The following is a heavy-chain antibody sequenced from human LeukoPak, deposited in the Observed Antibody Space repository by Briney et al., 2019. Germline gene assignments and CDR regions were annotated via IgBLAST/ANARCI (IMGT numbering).Heavy chain of an antibody. CDR2: ISGSRGST. CDR1: GFTFSSYA. Sequence: PXGSLRLSCAASGFTFSSYAMSWVRQAPGKGLEWVSAISGSRGSTYYADSVKGRFTISRDNSKNTLYLQMNSLRAEDTAVYYCAKYQEMWFDYWGQGTLVTVSS. V-gene: IGHV3-23*01. J-gene: IGHJ4*02. D-gene: IGHD2-2*01. CDR3: AKYQEMWFDY.